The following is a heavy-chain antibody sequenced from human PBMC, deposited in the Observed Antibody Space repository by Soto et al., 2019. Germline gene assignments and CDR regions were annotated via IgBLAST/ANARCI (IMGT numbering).Heavy chain of an antibody. D-gene: IGHD6-13*01. Sequence: VKVSCKASGYTFTSYGISWVRQAPGQGLEWMGWISGYNGKTNYAQKVQDRVTMTEDTSTDTAYMELSSLRSEDTAVYYCAVSSSWYLRAFDIWGQGTMVTVSS. CDR3: AVSSSWYLRAFDI. CDR2: ISGYNGKT. J-gene: IGHJ3*02. V-gene: IGHV1-18*01. CDR1: GYTFTSYG.